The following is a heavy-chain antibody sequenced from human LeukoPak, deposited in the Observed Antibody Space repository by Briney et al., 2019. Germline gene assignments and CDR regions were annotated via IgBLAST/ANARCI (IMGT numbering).Heavy chain of an antibody. CDR3: ARGSLGYCTNGVCYYDY. CDR1: GGSISSYY. V-gene: IGHV4-59*01. Sequence: SETLSLTCTVSGGSISSYYWSWIRQPPGKGLEWIGYIYYSGSTNYNPSLKSRFTISVDTSKNQFSLKLSSVTAADTAVYYCARGSLGYCTNGVCYYDYWGQGTLVTVSS. J-gene: IGHJ4*02. D-gene: IGHD2-8*01. CDR2: IYYSGST.